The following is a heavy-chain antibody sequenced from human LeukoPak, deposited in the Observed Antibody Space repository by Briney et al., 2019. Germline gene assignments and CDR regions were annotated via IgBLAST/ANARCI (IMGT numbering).Heavy chain of an antibody. D-gene: IGHD6-13*01. V-gene: IGHV4-38-2*02. Sequence: PSETLSLTCTVSGYSINNGYYWGWIRQPPGKGLEWIGSIYHSGSTYYKPSLQSRVTISVDTSKNQFSLKLSSVTAADTAVYYCARAFYSSSWYHKEDFFDYWGQGTPVTVSS. CDR2: IYHSGST. J-gene: IGHJ4*02. CDR1: GYSINNGYY. CDR3: ARAFYSSSWYHKEDFFDY.